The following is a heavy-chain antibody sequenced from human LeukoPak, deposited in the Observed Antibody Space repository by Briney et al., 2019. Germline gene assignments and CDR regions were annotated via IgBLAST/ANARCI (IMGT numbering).Heavy chain of an antibody. CDR1: GGSFSGYY. CDR2: IYYSGST. V-gene: IGHV4-30-4*01. D-gene: IGHD5-12*01. Sequence: SETLSLTCAVYGGSFSGYYWSWIRQPPGKGLEWIGYIYYSGSTYYNPSLKSRVTISVDTSKNQFSLKLSSVTAADTAVYYCARVGAYSGYDMVDYWGQGTLVTVSS. CDR3: ARVGAYSGYDMVDY. J-gene: IGHJ4*02.